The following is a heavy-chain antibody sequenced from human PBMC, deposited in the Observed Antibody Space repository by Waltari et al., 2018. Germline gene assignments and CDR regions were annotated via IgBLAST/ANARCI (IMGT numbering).Heavy chain of an antibody. CDR1: GGSISSSSYY. CDR2: IYYSGST. D-gene: IGHD1-26*01. V-gene: IGHV4-39*07. Sequence: QLQLQESGPGLVKPSETLSLTCTVSGGSISSSSYYWGWIRQPPGKGLEWIGSIYYSGSTYYNPSLKSRVTISVDTSKNQFSLKLSSVTAADTAVYYCARGRGIVGAPGYWGQGTLVTVSS. CDR3: ARGRGIVGAPGY. J-gene: IGHJ4*02.